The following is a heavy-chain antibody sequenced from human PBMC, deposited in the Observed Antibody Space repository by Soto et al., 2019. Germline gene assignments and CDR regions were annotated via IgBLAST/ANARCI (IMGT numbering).Heavy chain of an antibody. CDR2: ISSSGSTI. CDR1: GFTFISYE. CDR3: ARERSDCSSTSCYTYYYYGMDV. Sequence: GGSLRLSCASSGFTFISYEMNWVRQAPGKGLEWVSYISSSGSTIYYADSVKGRFTISRDNAKNSLYLQMNSLRAEDTAVYYCARERSDCSSTSCYTYYYYGMDVWGQGTTVTVSS. J-gene: IGHJ6*02. V-gene: IGHV3-48*03. D-gene: IGHD2-2*02.